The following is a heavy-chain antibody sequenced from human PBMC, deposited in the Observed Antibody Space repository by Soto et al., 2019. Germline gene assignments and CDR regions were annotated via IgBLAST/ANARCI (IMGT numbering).Heavy chain of an antibody. V-gene: IGHV5-51*01. J-gene: IGHJ3*01. Sequence: PGESLKISCKGSGYSFSTHWIGLVRQMPGKGLEWMGIIYPGDYDTRYSPSFQGQVTISADTSISTAYLQWSGLKASDTAIYYCARPYSGGPSDPFDVWGQGTMVTVSS. CDR3: ARPYSGGPSDPFDV. CDR1: GYSFSTHW. CDR2: IYPGDYDT. D-gene: IGHD1-26*01.